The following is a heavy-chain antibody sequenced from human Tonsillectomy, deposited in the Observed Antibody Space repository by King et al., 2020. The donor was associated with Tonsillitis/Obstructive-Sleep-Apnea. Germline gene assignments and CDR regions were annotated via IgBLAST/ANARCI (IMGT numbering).Heavy chain of an antibody. CDR2: INPSGGST. CDR3: ARRYCSSTSCSAFDI. D-gene: IGHD2-2*01. V-gene: IGHV1-46*01. CDR1: GYTFTNYY. Sequence: QLVQSGAEVKKPGASVKVSCKASGYTFTNYYMHCVRQAPGQGLEWMGIINPSGGSTTYAQRFQGRVTMTRDTATGTVYVELSSLRSEDTAVYYCARRYCSSTSCSAFDIWGQGTMVTVSS. J-gene: IGHJ3*02.